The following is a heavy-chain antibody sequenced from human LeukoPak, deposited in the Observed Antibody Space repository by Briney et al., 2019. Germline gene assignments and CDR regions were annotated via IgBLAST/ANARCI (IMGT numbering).Heavy chain of an antibody. Sequence: GASAKVSCKASGYTFTGYYIHWVRQAPGQGLEWVGRIIPILGIANYAQKFQGRVTITGDKSKSTVDMELSSLRSEDTAVYYCASYVAAADYWGQGTLVSVSS. CDR1: GYTFTGYY. D-gene: IGHD6-13*01. V-gene: IGHV1-69*02. CDR3: ASYVAAADY. J-gene: IGHJ4*02. CDR2: IIPILGIA.